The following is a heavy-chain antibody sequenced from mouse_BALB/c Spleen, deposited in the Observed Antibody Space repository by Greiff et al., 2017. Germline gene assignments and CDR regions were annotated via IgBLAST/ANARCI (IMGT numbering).Heavy chain of an antibody. J-gene: IGHJ1*01. CDR3: ARCYGYAWYFDV. CDR2: ISSGSSTI. D-gene: IGHD2-2*01. V-gene: IGHV5-17*02. Sequence: EVKLMESGGGLVQPGGSRKLSCAASGFTFSSFGMHWVRQAPEKGLEWVAYISSGSSTIYYADTVKGRFTISRDNPKNTLFLQMTSLRSEDTAMYYCARCYGYAWYFDVWGAGTTVTVSS. CDR1: GFTFSSFG.